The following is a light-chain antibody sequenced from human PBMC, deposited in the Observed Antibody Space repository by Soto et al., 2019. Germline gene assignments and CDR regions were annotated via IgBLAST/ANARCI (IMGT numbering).Light chain of an antibody. CDR1: QSVSSN. Sequence: EIVMTQSPATLSVSPGERATLSCMASQSVSSNFAWYQQNPGQAPRLLIYGASTRATGIPARFSGSGSGTEFTLTISSLQSEDFAVYYCQQYNNWPGTFGPGTKVDIK. V-gene: IGKV3-15*01. J-gene: IGKJ3*01. CDR3: QQYNNWPGT. CDR2: GAS.